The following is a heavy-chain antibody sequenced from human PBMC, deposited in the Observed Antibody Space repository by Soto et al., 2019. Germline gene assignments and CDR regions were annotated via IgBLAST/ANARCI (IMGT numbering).Heavy chain of an antibody. Sequence: QVQLVQSGAEVKKPGASVKVSCKASGYTFTSYGISWVRQAPGQGLEWMGWISAYNGNRKYAQKLQGRVTMTTDTATCTAYMELRSLRSDDTAVYYCARADMSLVWFDPWGQGTLVTVSS. CDR3: ARADMSLVWFDP. J-gene: IGHJ5*02. CDR2: ISAYNGNR. CDR1: GYTFTSYG. D-gene: IGHD2-15*01. V-gene: IGHV1-18*01.